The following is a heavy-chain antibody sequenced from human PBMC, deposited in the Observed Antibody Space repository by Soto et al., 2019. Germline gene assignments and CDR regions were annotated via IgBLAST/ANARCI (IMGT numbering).Heavy chain of an antibody. CDR1: EDSVSSNSTA. D-gene: IGHD1-1*01. Sequence: PSQTLSLTCAISEDSVSSNSTAWNWIRQSPSRGLEWLGRTYYRSRWYNDYAVSVKSRITVNPDTSKNQFSLHLNSVTPEDTAVYYCAETSAVQRYHNSVRDQRTTVPVSS. J-gene: IGHJ6*01. CDR3: AETSAVQRYHNSV. CDR2: TYYRSRWYN. V-gene: IGHV6-1*01.